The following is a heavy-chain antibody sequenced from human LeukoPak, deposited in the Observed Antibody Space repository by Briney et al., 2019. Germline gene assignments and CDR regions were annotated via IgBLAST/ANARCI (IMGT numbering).Heavy chain of an antibody. Sequence: SETLSLTCAVSGGSISSYYWSWIRQPPGKGLEWIGYIYYSGSTNYNPSLKSRVTISVDTSKNQFSLKLSSVTAADTAVYYCARVDYDSSGPYYFDYWGQGTLVTVSS. CDR3: ARVDYDSSGPYYFDY. CDR2: IYYSGST. CDR1: GGSISSYY. V-gene: IGHV4-59*01. D-gene: IGHD3-22*01. J-gene: IGHJ4*02.